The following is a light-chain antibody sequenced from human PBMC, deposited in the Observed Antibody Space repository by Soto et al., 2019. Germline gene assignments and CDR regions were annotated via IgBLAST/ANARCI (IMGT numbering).Light chain of an antibody. J-gene: IGKJ2*01. CDR2: AAS. CDR3: QQLNIYPMYT. CDR1: QGISSY. Sequence: IQLTQSPSSLSASVGDRVTITCRASQGISSYLAGYHQKPGKAPKLLIYAASTLQTGVQSRFSGSGSGTNFTLTISSLQPEDFATYYCQQLNIYPMYTFGQGTKLEIK. V-gene: IGKV1-9*01.